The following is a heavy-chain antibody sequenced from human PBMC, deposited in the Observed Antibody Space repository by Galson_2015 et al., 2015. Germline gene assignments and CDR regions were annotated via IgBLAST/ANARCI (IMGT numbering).Heavy chain of an antibody. CDR1: GDSTSSSSFY. CDR3: VRENYFDY. J-gene: IGHJ4*02. V-gene: IGHV4-61*01. CDR2: ISYTGST. Sequence: SETLSLTCTVSGDSTSSSSFYWGWIRQSPGRGLEWIGYISYTGSTNYNPSLKSRVTMSLDTSKNQFSLKLTSVTAADTAVYYCVRENYFDYWGQGTLVTVSS.